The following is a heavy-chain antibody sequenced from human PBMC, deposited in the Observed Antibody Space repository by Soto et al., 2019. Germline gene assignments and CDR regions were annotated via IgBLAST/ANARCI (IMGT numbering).Heavy chain of an antibody. CDR1: GGSISGYY. CDR2: IYYSGTT. D-gene: IGHD2-15*01. V-gene: IGHV4-59*08. CDR3: ASNGKCTGGSCYSFIWFDL. J-gene: IGHJ5*02. Sequence: QVQLQESGPGLVKPSETLSLTCTVSGGSISGYYWSWIRQPPGKGLEWIGFIYYSGTTNYNPSLKRRVTISVDTSMNQFSLKRSSVTAADSAVYYFASNGKCTGGSCYSFIWFDLWGQVTLVSVSS.